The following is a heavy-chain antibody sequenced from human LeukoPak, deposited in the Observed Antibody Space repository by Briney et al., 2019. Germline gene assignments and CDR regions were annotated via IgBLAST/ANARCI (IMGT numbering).Heavy chain of an antibody. CDR2: IYTSGST. V-gene: IGHV4-4*07. D-gene: IGHD2-2*02. CDR3: ARGELGYCSSTSCYRLDP. CDR1: GGSISRYY. J-gene: IGHJ5*02. Sequence: SETLSLTCTVSGGSISRYYWSWIRQPAGKGLEWIGRIYTSGSTNYNPSLKSRVTMSVDTSKNQFSLKLSSVTAADTAVYYCARGELGYCSSTSCYRLDPWGQGTLVTVSS.